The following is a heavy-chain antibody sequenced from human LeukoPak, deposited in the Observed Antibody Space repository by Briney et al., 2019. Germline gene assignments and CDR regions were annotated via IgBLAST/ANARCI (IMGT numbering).Heavy chain of an antibody. D-gene: IGHD2-2*02. Sequence: GGSLRLSCAASGFTFSTYSMNWVRQAPGKGLEWVSSISSSSTYICYADSVKGRFTISRDNAKNSLYQQMNSLRAEDTAVYYCARGGLPAAITDYWGQGTLVTVSS. CDR2: ISSSSTYI. V-gene: IGHV3-21*01. CDR3: ARGGLPAAITDY. J-gene: IGHJ4*02. CDR1: GFTFSTYS.